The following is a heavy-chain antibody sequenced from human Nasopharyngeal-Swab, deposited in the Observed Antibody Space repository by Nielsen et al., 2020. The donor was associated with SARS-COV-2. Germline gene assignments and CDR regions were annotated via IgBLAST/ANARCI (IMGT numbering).Heavy chain of an antibody. J-gene: IGHJ4*02. CDR2: ISSSSSTS. CDR1: EFTMSRNG. Sequence: GESLKISCAASEFTMSRNGMHWVRQAPGKGLEWVAYISSSSSTSYYADSVKGRFTISRDNPKNSLYLQMNSLRDEDTAVYYCARDVAIVGATLENWGKGTLVTVSS. V-gene: IGHV3-48*02. CDR3: ARDVAIVGATLEN. D-gene: IGHD1-26*01.